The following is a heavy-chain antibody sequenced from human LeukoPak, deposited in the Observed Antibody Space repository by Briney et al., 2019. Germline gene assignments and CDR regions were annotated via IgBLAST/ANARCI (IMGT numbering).Heavy chain of an antibody. CDR3: AGDRPWELSFGY. V-gene: IGHV1-2*06. D-gene: IGHD1-26*01. CDR1: GYIFTDYY. J-gene: IGHJ4*02. CDR2: INPNSGGT. Sequence: ASVKVSCKASGYIFTDYYMHWVRQAPGQELGWMGRINPNSGGTNYAQKFQGRVTMTRDTSISTAYMELSRLRSDDTAVYYCAGDRPWELSFGYWGQGTLVTVSS.